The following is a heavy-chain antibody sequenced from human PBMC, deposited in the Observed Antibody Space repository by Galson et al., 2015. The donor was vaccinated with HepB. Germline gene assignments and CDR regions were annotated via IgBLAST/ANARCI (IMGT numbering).Heavy chain of an antibody. J-gene: IGHJ4*02. CDR3: AREKNFWGGYSYYFDY. V-gene: IGHV3-33*01. CDR2: IWYDGSHK. Sequence: SLRLSCAASGFTFSSFGMHWVRQAPGNGLERVAVIWYDGSHKYYADSVKGRFTISRNNSKNTLYLQMNSLRAEDTALYYCAREKNFWGGYSYYFDYWGQGTLVTVSS. D-gene: IGHD3-3*01. CDR1: GFTFSSFG.